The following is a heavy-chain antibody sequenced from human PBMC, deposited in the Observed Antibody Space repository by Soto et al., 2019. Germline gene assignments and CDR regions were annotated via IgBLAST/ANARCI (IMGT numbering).Heavy chain of an antibody. CDR3: ARDWTRIAAEGRWFDP. J-gene: IGHJ5*02. Sequence: QVQLVQSGAEVKKPGSSVKVSCKASGGTFSSYAISWVRQAPGQGLEWMGGIIPIFGTANYAQKFQGRVTITADESTSTADMELSSLRSEDTAVYYCARDWTRIAAEGRWFDPWGQGTLVTVSS. CDR2: IIPIFGTA. D-gene: IGHD6-6*01. CDR1: GGTFSSYA. V-gene: IGHV1-69*12.